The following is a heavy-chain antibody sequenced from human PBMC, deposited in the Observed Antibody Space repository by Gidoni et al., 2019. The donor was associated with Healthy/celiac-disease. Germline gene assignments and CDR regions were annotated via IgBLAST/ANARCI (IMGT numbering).Heavy chain of an antibody. CDR2: ISYDGSNK. Sequence: QVQLVESGGGVVQPGRSLRLSCAASGFTFSSYGMHWVRQAPGKGLEWVAVISYDGSNKYYADSVKGRFTISRDNSKNTLYLQMNSLRAEDTAVYYCAKEFRYYYDSSDAFDIWGQGTMVTVSS. D-gene: IGHD3-22*01. CDR3: AKEFRYYYDSSDAFDI. CDR1: GFTFSSYG. V-gene: IGHV3-30*18. J-gene: IGHJ3*02.